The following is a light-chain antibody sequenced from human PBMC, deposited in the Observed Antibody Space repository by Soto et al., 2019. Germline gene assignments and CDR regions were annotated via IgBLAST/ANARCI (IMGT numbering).Light chain of an antibody. Sequence: EGGAIGGCRDSQSVSNNYLAWYQQKPRQAPRLLIYGATNTATGIPSRFSGSGSGTDFTLPLSRLEPEDLPAYYCEPYGIPGRFGQGTKVDIK. CDR3: EPYGIPGR. V-gene: IGKV3-20*01. J-gene: IGKJ1*01. CDR1: QSVSNNY. CDR2: GAT.